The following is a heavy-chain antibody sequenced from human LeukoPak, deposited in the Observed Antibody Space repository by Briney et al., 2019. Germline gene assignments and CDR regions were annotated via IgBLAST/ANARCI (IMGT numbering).Heavy chain of an antibody. CDR1: RGSITSSNYY. CDR2: IYYTGNT. Sequence: QVQLQESGPGLVKPSQTLSLTCPVSRGSITSSNYYWGGIRQPPGKRLQWIGSIYYTGNTYYNPSLKSRDAVFVDTSKNLFSLKLSSVTAADTAVYYCAGGSSGRYYFDNWGQRTLVTVSS. D-gene: IGHD3-22*01. V-gene: IGHV4-39*01. J-gene: IGHJ4*02. CDR3: AGGSSGRYYFDN.